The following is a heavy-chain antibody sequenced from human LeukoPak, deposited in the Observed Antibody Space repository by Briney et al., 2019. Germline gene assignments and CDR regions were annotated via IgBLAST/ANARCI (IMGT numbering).Heavy chain of an antibody. CDR1: GYTFTGYY. CDR3: AREGYCSGAACLDY. Sequence: ASVEVSFKASGYTFTGYYVHWVRQAPGQGLEWLGWINPNSGGTNYAQKFQGRVTMTRDTSISTAYMELSRLRSDDTAVYYCAREGYCSGAACLDYWGQGTLVTVSS. V-gene: IGHV1-2*02. D-gene: IGHD2-15*01. CDR2: INPNSGGT. J-gene: IGHJ4*02.